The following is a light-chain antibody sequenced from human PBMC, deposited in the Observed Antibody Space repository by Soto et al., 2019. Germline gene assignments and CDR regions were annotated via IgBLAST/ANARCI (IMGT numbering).Light chain of an antibody. V-gene: IGKV1-39*01. CDR1: QSINNY. Sequence: DIQMTQSPSSLSASVGGRVTITCRASQSINNYLNWYQQKPGRAPKLLIYAASSLQSGVPSRFSGSGSGTECTLTISSRQPEDYATYYCQQSSRTPFTFGPGTKVDIK. CDR2: AAS. CDR3: QQSSRTPFT. J-gene: IGKJ3*01.